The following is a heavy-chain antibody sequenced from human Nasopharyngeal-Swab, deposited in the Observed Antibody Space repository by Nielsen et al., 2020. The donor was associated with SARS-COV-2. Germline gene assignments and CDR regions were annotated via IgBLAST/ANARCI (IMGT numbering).Heavy chain of an antibody. V-gene: IGHV1-2*06. Sequence: ASVKVSCKASGYTFTDYYIHWVRQAPGQGLEWMGRINPNSGGTDYAQKFQGRVTMTRDTSVSTAYVELSRLRSDDTAVYYCARETGSAYEFIDYWGQGTLVTVSS. J-gene: IGHJ4*02. CDR3: ARETGSAYEFIDY. CDR1: GYTFTDYY. D-gene: IGHD5-12*01. CDR2: INPNSGGT.